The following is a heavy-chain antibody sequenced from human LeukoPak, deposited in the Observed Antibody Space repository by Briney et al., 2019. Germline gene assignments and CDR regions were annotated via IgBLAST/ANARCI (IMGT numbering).Heavy chain of an antibody. Sequence: GGSLRLSCAASGFAFESYWMSWVRQAPGKRLEWVANIKQDGSEKYYVDSVKGRFTISRDNAKNSLYLQMNSLRAEDTAVYYCARGSTGIWGQGTMVTVSS. D-gene: IGHD2-8*02. J-gene: IGHJ3*02. CDR3: ARGSTGI. V-gene: IGHV3-7*01. CDR2: IKQDGSEK. CDR1: GFAFESYW.